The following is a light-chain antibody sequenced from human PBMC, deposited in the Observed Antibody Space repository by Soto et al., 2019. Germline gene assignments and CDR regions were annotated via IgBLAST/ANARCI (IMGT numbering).Light chain of an antibody. J-gene: IGKJ2*01. Sequence: EIVLTQSPGTLSLSPGERATLSCRASQSVSSSYVAWYQQKPGQAPWLLIYGASSRATGIPDRFSGSGSATDYTITISRREPDDVVVYYCQQYGSSPQYTFGQGTKLEIK. V-gene: IGKV3-20*01. CDR2: GAS. CDR1: QSVSSSY. CDR3: QQYGSSPQYT.